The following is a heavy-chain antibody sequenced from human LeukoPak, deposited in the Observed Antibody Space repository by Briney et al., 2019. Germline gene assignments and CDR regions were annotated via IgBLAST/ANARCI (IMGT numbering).Heavy chain of an antibody. CDR2: IDPSDSYT. Sequence: GEALKISCKGSGYSFTSYWISWVRQMPGKGLEWMGRIDPSDSYTNYSPSFQGHVTISADKSISTAYLQWSSLKASDTAMYYCARLPSPDYYYYGMDVWGQGTTVTVSS. CDR1: GYSFTSYW. J-gene: IGHJ6*02. V-gene: IGHV5-10-1*01. CDR3: ARLPSPDYYYYGMDV.